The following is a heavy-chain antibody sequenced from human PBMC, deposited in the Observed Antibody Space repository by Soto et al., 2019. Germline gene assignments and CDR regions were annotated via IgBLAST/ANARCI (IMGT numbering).Heavy chain of an antibody. CDR3: ARDSSGWPSFDGAWYGMAV. Sequence: GGSLRLSCAASGFTFSSYWMHWVRQAPGKGLVWVSRINSDGSSTSYADSVKGRFTISRDNAKNTLYLQMNSLRAEDTAVYYCARDSSGWPSFDGAWYGMAVWGQGTTVTVSS. CDR1: GFTFSSYW. CDR2: INSDGSST. D-gene: IGHD6-19*01. V-gene: IGHV3-74*01. J-gene: IGHJ6*01.